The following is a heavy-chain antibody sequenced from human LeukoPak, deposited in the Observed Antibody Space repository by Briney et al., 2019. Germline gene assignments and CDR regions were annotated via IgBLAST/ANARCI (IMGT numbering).Heavy chain of an antibody. CDR3: ARVQWFRESIGAFDI. Sequence: ASVKVSCKASGYTFTSYYMHWVRQAPGQGLEWMGIINPSGGSTSYAQKFQGRVTMTRDTSTSTVYMELSSLRSEDTAVYYCARVQWFRESIGAFDIWGQGTMVTVSS. D-gene: IGHD3-10*01. V-gene: IGHV1-46*01. J-gene: IGHJ3*02. CDR1: GYTFTSYY. CDR2: INPSGGST.